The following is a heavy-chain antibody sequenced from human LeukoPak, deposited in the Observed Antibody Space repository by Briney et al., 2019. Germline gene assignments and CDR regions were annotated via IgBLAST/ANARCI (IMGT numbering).Heavy chain of an antibody. J-gene: IGHJ4*02. D-gene: IGHD2-2*01. CDR3: ARPAWYCSSTSCYYFDY. CDR1: GGTFSSYA. Sequence: SVNVSCKASGGTFSSYAISWVRQAPGQGLEWMGGIIPIFGTANYAQKFQGRVTITADESTSTAYMELSSLRSEDTAVYYCARPAWYCSSTSCYYFDYWGQGTLVTVSS. CDR2: IIPIFGTA. V-gene: IGHV1-69*13.